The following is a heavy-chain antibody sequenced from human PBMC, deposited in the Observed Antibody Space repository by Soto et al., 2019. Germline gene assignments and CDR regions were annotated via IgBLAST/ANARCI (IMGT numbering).Heavy chain of an antibody. J-gene: IGHJ4*02. CDR2: ISGSGGST. D-gene: IGHD5-18*01. V-gene: IGHV3-23*01. CDR3: ARVRWIQLWSLDQ. Sequence: GGSLRLSCAASGFTFSSYAMSWVRQAPGKGLEWVSAISGSGGSTYYADSVKGRFTISRDNSKNTLYLQMNSLRAEDTAVYYCARVRWIQLWSLDQWGQGTLVTVSS. CDR1: GFTFSSYA.